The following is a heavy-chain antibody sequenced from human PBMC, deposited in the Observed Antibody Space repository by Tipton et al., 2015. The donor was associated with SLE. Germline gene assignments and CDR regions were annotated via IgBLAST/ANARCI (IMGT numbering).Heavy chain of an antibody. Sequence: GSLRLSCAVSDYSISSGNYWAWIRQPPGKGLEWIGTIFHSGSAYYNPSLKSRAAISVDRSKNQFSLNLSSVTAADTAVYYCARHVLWDAFDIWGPGTMVTVSS. CDR1: DYSISSGNY. V-gene: IGHV4-38-2*01. J-gene: IGHJ3*02. D-gene: IGHD3-10*02. CDR2: IFHSGSA. CDR3: ARHVLWDAFDI.